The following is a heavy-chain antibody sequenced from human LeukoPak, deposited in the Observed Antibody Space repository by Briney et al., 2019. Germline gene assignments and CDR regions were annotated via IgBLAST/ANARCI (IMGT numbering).Heavy chain of an antibody. V-gene: IGHV3-23*01. J-gene: IGHJ4*02. D-gene: IGHD1-26*01. CDR3: AKAQWELLSYFDY. CDR1: GFMFTNNA. CDR2: ITGSGHT. Sequence: GGSLRLSCAASGFMFTNNAMSWVRQAPGKGLEWVSIITGSGHTNYAESVKGRFTISRDDSRDTMYLQINSLRAEDTAVYYCAKAQWELLSYFDYWGQGTLVTVSS.